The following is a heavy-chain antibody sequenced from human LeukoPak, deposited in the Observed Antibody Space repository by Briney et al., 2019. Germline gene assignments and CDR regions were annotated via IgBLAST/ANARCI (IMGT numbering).Heavy chain of an antibody. Sequence: GGSLRLSCAASGFTFSSYAMSWVRQAPGKGLEWVSAIGGSGGSTYYADSVKGRFTISRDNSKNTLYLQMNSLRAEDTAVFYCAKSAGIQLWLPFDYWGQGTLVTVSS. D-gene: IGHD5-18*01. J-gene: IGHJ4*02. V-gene: IGHV3-23*01. CDR2: IGGSGGST. CDR3: AKSAGIQLWLPFDY. CDR1: GFTFSSYA.